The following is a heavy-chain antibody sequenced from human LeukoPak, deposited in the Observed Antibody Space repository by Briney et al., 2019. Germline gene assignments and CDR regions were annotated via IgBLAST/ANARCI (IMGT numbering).Heavy chain of an antibody. CDR1: GFIFSNYA. D-gene: IGHD3-22*01. CDR3: ANDGAYYDSSTDAFDI. J-gene: IGHJ3*02. V-gene: IGHV3-23*01. Sequence: GGSLRLSCAASGFIFSNYAMSWVRQAPGKGLQWVSAFSGSGGSTYYADSVKGRFTISRDNSRNTLYLQMNSLRAEDTAVYYCANDGAYYDSSTDAFDIWGQGTMVTVSS. CDR2: FSGSGGST.